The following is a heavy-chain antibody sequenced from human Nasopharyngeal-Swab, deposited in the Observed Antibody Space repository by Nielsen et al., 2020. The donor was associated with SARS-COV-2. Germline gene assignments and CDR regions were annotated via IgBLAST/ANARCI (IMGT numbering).Heavy chain of an antibody. Sequence: ESLKISCAASGFTFRSYRLHWVRQPPGKGLVWVARINSVETYTDYAESGKGRFTISRDNAKSTLFLQMRNLRADDTAVYYCAREKVGAAAEGFDYWGRGTLVTVSS. CDR3: AREKVGAAAEGFDY. CDR1: GFTFRSYR. J-gene: IGHJ4*02. CDR2: INSVETYT. V-gene: IGHV3-74*01. D-gene: IGHD6-13*01.